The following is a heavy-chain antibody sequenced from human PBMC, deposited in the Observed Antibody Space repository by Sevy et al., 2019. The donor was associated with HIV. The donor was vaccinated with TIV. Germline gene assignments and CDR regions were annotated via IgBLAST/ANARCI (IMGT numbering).Heavy chain of an antibody. Sequence: GGSLRLSCAASGFTFSSYSMNWVRQAPGKGLEWVSYISSSGRTIYYADSVKGRFTISRDNAKNSLYLQMNSLRAEDTAVYYCARGVRSDDAFDIWGQGTMVTVSS. V-gene: IGHV3-48*01. D-gene: IGHD6-13*01. CDR3: ARGVRSDDAFDI. CDR1: GFTFSSYS. CDR2: ISSSGRTI. J-gene: IGHJ3*02.